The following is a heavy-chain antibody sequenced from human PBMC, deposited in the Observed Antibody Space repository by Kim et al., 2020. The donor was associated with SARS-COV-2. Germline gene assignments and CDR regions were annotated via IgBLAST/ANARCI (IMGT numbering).Heavy chain of an antibody. J-gene: IGHJ5*02. Sequence: SETLSLTCTVSGGSISSSSYYWGWIRQPPGKGLEWIGSIYYSGSTYYNPSLKSRVTISVDTSKNQFSLKLSSVTAADTAVYYCARDDFWSGYAFDPWGQG. CDR3: ARDDFWSGYAFDP. CDR2: IYYSGST. V-gene: IGHV4-39*07. D-gene: IGHD3-3*01. CDR1: GGSISSSSYY.